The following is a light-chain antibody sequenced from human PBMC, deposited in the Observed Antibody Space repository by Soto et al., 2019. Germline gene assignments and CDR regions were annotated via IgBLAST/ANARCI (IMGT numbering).Light chain of an antibody. CDR3: QQYDSSPRT. V-gene: IGKV3-20*01. J-gene: IGKJ1*01. Sequence: EIVLTQSPGTLSLSPGERATLSCRARQSVSGNYLAWSQQKPGEAPRLLIYGASSRATGIPDRFSGSGSGTDFTLTISRLESEDFAVYYCQQYDSSPRTFGQGTKVDIK. CDR1: QSVSGNY. CDR2: GAS.